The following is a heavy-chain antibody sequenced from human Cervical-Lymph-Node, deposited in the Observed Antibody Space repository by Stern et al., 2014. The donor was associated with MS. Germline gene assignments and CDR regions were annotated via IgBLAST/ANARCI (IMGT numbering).Heavy chain of an antibody. D-gene: IGHD3-22*01. CDR1: GFTFNKYA. J-gene: IGHJ6*02. CDR2: ISGSGSSI. Sequence: EVQLVESGGDLVQPGGSLRLSCEASGFTFNKYAINWVRQAPGKGLEWVSTISGSGSSIYYADSVKGRFTISRDNSENTLYLQMHSLRAEDTAIYYCAKQYFDSSGYSYYYGMDVWGQGTTVTVSS. V-gene: IGHV3-23*04. CDR3: AKQYFDSSGYSYYYGMDV.